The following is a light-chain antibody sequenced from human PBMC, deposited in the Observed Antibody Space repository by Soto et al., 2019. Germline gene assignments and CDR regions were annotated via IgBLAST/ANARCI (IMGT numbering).Light chain of an antibody. Sequence: ETVLTQSPGTLSLSPGERATLFCRASRSVSSSYLAWYQQKPGQAPRLLLYGASSRATGIPDRFSGSGAGTDFTLTISRLEPEAFAVYYCQRYGSSPPSWAYGQGTKVEIK. V-gene: IGKV3-20*01. J-gene: IGKJ1*01. CDR2: GAS. CDR1: RSVSSSY. CDR3: QRYGSSPPSWA.